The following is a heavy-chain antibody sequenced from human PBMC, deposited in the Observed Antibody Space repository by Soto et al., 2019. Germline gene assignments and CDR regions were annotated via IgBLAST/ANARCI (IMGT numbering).Heavy chain of an antibody. V-gene: IGHV4-34*01. J-gene: IGHJ5*02. CDR3: ATANWSHHYFDP. Sequence: LSLTCAVYGGSFSGYYWSWLRQPPGKGLEWIGEINHSRSPNYNPSLKSRVTISVDTSKNQFSLKMTSVTAADTAVYYCATANWSHHYFDPWGQGTLVTVSS. CDR2: INHSRSP. D-gene: IGHD1-1*01. CDR1: GGSFSGYY.